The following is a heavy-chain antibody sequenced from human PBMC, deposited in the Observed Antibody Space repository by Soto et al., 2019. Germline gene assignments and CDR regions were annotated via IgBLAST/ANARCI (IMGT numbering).Heavy chain of an antibody. CDR2: IYYSGST. CDR1: GGSISSYY. Sequence: PSETLTLTCTGSGGSISSYYWSWIRQPPGKGLEWIGYIYYSGSTNYNPSLKSRVTISVDTSKNQFSLKLSSVTAAETAVYYCARDMGYCSSTSCYTGTHYYHYGMDVWGQGTTVSVSS. J-gene: IGHJ6*02. CDR3: ARDMGYCSSTSCYTGTHYYHYGMDV. D-gene: IGHD2-2*02. V-gene: IGHV4-59*01.